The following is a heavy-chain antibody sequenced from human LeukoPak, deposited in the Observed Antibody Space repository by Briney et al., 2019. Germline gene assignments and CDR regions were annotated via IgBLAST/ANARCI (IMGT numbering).Heavy chain of an antibody. Sequence: SETLSLTCAVSGGSIKSYYWSWIRQPPGKGLEWIGYFSYSGSTNYNPSLKSRVTISVDTSKNQFSLQLNSVTPEDTAVYYCVRTDSGWLDYWGQGTLVTVSS. CDR1: GGSIKSYY. J-gene: IGHJ4*02. D-gene: IGHD6-19*01. CDR2: FSYSGST. V-gene: IGHV4-59*12. CDR3: VRTDSGWLDY.